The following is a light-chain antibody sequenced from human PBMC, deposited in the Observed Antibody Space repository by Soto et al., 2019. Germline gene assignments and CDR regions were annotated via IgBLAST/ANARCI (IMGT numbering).Light chain of an antibody. Sequence: EIVLTQSPGTLSLSPGERATLSCRASQSVSSRSLAWYQQKPGQAPRLLLYGASSRAAGVPDRFSGSGSGKDFTFTISRLKPEDLAVYYCQQYGSLPETFGQGTKLKIK. CDR3: QQYGSLPET. V-gene: IGKV3-20*01. CDR1: QSVSSRS. J-gene: IGKJ1*01. CDR2: GAS.